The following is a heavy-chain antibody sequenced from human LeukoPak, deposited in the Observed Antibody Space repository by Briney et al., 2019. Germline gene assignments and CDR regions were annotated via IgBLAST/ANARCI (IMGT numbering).Heavy chain of an antibody. V-gene: IGHV3-74*01. CDR3: ARRGAVTYAFDI. D-gene: IGHD4-17*01. J-gene: IGHJ3*02. CDR2: INSDGSST. CDR1: GFTFSSYA. Sequence: GGSLRLSCAASGFTFSSYAMHWVRQAPGKGLVWVSRINSDGSSTSYADSVKGRFTISRDNAKNTLYLQMNSLRAEDTAVYYCARRGAVTYAFDIWGQGTMVTVSS.